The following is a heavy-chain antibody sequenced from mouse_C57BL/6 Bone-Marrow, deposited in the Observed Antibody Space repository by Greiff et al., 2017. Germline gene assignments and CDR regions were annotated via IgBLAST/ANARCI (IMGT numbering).Heavy chain of an antibody. CDR3: ARNWDLDY. CDR2: ISDGGSYT. CDR1: GFTFSSYA. J-gene: IGHJ2*01. V-gene: IGHV5-4*01. Sequence: EVQLVESGGGLVKPGGSLKLSCAASGFTFSSYAMSWVRQTPEKRLEWVATISDGGSYTYYPDNVKGRFTISRDNAKNNLYLQRSHLKSENTAMYYCARNWDLDYWCQGTTLTVSS. D-gene: IGHD4-1*01.